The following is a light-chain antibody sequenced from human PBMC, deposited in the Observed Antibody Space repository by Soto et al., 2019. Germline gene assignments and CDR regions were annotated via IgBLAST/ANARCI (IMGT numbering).Light chain of an antibody. CDR2: ETS. CDR3: FAYAGRSTWV. V-gene: IGLV2-23*01. J-gene: IGLJ3*02. Sequence: QSALTQPASMSGFPGQSINISCTGTDSDVGSYKLVSWYQQFPGKAPRLMMSETSKRFSGTSDRFSGSKSGNTASLTISGLRAEDEADYYCFAYAGRSTWVFGGGTKLTVL. CDR1: DSDVGSYKL.